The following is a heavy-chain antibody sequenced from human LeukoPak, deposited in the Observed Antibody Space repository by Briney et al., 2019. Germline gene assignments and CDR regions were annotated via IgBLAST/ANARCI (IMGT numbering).Heavy chain of an antibody. D-gene: IGHD4-17*01. CDR1: GGSISSGDYY. J-gene: IGHJ3*02. CDR2: INYSGST. CDR3: ARDGDDYGDYGGSNAFDI. Sequence: PSQTLSLTCTVSGGSISSGDYYWSWIRQPPGKGLEWIGYINYSGSTYYNPSLKSRVTISVDTSKNQFSLKLSSVTAADTAVYYCARDGDDYGDYGGSNAFDIWGQGTMVTVSS. V-gene: IGHV4-30-4*01.